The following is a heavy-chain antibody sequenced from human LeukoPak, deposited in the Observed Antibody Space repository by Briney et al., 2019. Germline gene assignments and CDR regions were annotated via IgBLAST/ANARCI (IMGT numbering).Heavy chain of an antibody. CDR1: GFTFSSYA. CDR2: ISGSGGST. J-gene: IGHJ4*02. CDR3: AKKAGYDSMSIDY. Sequence: GASLRLSCAASGFTFSSYAMRWVREAPGKGLEWVSAISGSGGSTYYADSVKGRFTISRDNSKNTLYLQMNSLRAEDTAVYYCAKKAGYDSMSIDYWGQGTLVTVSS. V-gene: IGHV3-23*01. D-gene: IGHD3-22*01.